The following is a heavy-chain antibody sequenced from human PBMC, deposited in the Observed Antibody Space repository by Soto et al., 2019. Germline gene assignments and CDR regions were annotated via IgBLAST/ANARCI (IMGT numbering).Heavy chain of an antibody. CDR3: ARHVIDILTGYYGPYNWFDP. V-gene: IGHV4-59*08. CDR2: IYYSGST. Sequence: LEILSLTCTVSGGSISSYYWSWIRQPPGKGLEWIGYIYYSGSTNYNPSLKSRVTISVDTSKNQFSLKLSSVTAADTAVYYCARHVIDILTGYYGPYNWFDPWGQGTLVTVSS. CDR1: GGSISSYY. J-gene: IGHJ5*02. D-gene: IGHD3-9*01.